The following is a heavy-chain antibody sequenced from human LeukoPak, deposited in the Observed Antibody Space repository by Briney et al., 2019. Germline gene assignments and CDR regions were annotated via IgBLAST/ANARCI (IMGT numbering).Heavy chain of an antibody. CDR3: AKDMYYYDSSGYLFDY. CDR2: INSDTNIT. Sequence: PGGSLRLSCVASGFSFSSYPMNWVRQAPGKGLEWVSHINSDTNITPYTASVSGRFTISRDNAKNSLYLHVNSLGDEDTAVYYCAKDMYYYDSSGYLFDYWGQGTLVTVSS. D-gene: IGHD3-22*01. CDR1: GFSFSSYP. V-gene: IGHV3-48*02. J-gene: IGHJ4*02.